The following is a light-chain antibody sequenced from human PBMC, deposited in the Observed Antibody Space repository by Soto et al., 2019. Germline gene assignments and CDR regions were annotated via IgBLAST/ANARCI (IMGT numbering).Light chain of an antibody. V-gene: IGLV2-11*01. J-gene: IGLJ1*01. CDR1: SSDVGGYNY. CDR2: DVT. CDR3: CSFAGSYTFV. Sequence: QSALTQPRSVSGSPGQSVTISCTGTSSDVGGYNYVSWYQQHPGKGPKLLIYDVTKRPSGVPDRFSGSRSGNTASLTISGLQAEDEANYYCCSFAGSYTFVFGSGTKLTVL.